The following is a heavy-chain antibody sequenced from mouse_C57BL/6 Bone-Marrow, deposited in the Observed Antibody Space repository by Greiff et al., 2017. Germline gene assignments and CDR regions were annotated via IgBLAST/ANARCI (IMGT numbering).Heavy chain of an antibody. D-gene: IGHD1-1*01. CDR2: IYPGSGNT. Sequence: QVQLQQPGPELVKPGASVKISCKASGYSFTSYYIHWVKQRPGQGLEWIGWIYPGSGNTKYNEKFKGKATLTADTPSSTAYMQLSSLTSEDSAVYSFASRGFLFLRFDYWGQGTTLTVSS. V-gene: IGHV1-66*01. J-gene: IGHJ2*01. CDR3: ASRGFLFLRFDY. CDR1: GYSFTSYY.